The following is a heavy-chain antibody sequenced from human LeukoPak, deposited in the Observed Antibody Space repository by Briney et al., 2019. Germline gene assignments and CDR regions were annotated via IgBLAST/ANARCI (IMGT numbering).Heavy chain of an antibody. CDR1: GYTFTTYY. D-gene: IGHD2-15*01. CDR2: INPNDGST. J-gene: IGHJ5*02. V-gene: IGHV1-46*01. CDR3: ARESSPPRGGVKRWFDP. Sequence: ASVKVSCKTSGYTFTTYYMHWVRQAPGQGLEWMGMINPNDGSTGYAQTFLGRVTMTSDTSATTFHMELSSLTSEDTAVYFCARESSPPRGGVKRWFDPWGQGSLVTVSS.